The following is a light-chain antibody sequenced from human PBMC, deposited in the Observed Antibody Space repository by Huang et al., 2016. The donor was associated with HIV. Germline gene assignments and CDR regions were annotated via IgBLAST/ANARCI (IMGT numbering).Light chain of an antibody. CDR2: GSS. CDR3: QQYDNIPLT. V-gene: IGKV3-20*01. J-gene: IGKJ4*01. CDR1: QRIGDTF. Sequence: EIVLTQSPVTLSLSPGERATLSCRASQRIGDTFLAWYQQKLGQAPLLVIYGSSNSATGIPDIFSGSGSGTDFTLTISRLDPEDCAVYYCQQYDNIPLTFGGGTKVEIK.